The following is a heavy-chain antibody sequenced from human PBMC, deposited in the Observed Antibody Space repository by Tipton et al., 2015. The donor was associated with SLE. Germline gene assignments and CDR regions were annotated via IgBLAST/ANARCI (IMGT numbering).Heavy chain of an antibody. V-gene: IGHV4-4*07. CDR1: GGSISYDY. D-gene: IGHD4-17*01. J-gene: IGHJ2*01. CDR2: IYSSGSK. Sequence: TLSLTCTVSGGSISYDYWSWIRQSAGKGLEWIGRIYSSGSKDYNPSLKSRLSMSLDASTNQVSLRLSSVTAADTAVYYCARGPDGEYVRYFDVWGRGNLVTVSS. CDR3: ARGPDGEYVRYFDV.